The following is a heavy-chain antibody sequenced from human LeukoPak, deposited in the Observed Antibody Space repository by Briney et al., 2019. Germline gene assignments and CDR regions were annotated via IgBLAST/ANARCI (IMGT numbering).Heavy chain of an antibody. V-gene: IGHV1-2*02. J-gene: IGHJ1*01. CDR3: ARSDLDCSGGSCYLAEYFQH. Sequence: ASVKVSCKASGYTFTGYYMHWVRQAPGQGLEWMGWINPNSGGTNYAQKFQGRVTMTRDTSISTAYMELSRLRSDDTAVYYCARSDLDCSGGSCYLAEYFQHWGQGTLVTVSS. CDR2: INPNSGGT. D-gene: IGHD2-15*01. CDR1: GYTFTGYY.